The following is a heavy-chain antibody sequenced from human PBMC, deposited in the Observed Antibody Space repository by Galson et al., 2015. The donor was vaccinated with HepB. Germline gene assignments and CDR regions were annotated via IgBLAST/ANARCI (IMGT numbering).Heavy chain of an antibody. CDR3: AREKGRPSSGWYGPIDY. V-gene: IGHV6-1*01. CDR1: GDSVSSNSAA. J-gene: IGHJ4*02. D-gene: IGHD6-19*01. Sequence: CAISGDSVSSNSAAWNWIRQSPSRGLEWLGRTYYRSKWYNDYAVSVKSRITINPDTSKNQFSLQLNSVTPEDTAVYYCAREKGRPSSGWYGPIDYWGQGTLVTVSS. CDR2: TYYRSKWYN.